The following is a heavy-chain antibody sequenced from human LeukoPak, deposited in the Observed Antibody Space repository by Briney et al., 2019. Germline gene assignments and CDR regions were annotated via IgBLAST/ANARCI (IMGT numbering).Heavy chain of an antibody. CDR1: GFTFDDHA. D-gene: IGHD3-10*01. CDR3: AKCYYYGSGTYSRAFDV. J-gene: IGHJ3*01. CDR2: ISWNSENT. V-gene: IGHV3-9*01. Sequence: GGSLRLSCAASGFTFDDHAMHWVRHAPGKGLEWVSGISWNSENTGYAASVKGRFTISRDNAKNSLYLQMNSLRAEDTALYYCAKCYYYGSGTYSRAFDVWGQGTMVTVSS.